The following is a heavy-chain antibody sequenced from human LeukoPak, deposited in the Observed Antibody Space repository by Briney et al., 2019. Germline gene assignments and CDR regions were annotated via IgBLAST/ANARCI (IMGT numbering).Heavy chain of an antibody. V-gene: IGHV4-39*01. CDR1: GGSISSSSYY. J-gene: IGHJ3*02. CDR3: ARGWSSDIVGATEGAFDI. D-gene: IGHD1-26*01. CDR2: IYYSGST. Sequence: SETLSLTCTVSGGSISSSSYYWGWIRQPPGKGLEWIGSIYYSGSTYYNPSLKSRVTISVDTSKNQFSLKLSSVTAADTAVYYCARGWSSDIVGATEGAFDIWGQGTMVTVSS.